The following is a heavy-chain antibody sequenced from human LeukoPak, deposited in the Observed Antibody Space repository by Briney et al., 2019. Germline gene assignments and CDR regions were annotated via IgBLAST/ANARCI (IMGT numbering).Heavy chain of an antibody. Sequence: GRSLRLSCAASGFSFGSYGMHWVHQAPGKGLEWVAFIRYGGSHQFYADSVRGRFTISRDNPKNTLYLQMNSLRGEDTAVYFCARDSGTWFYLQDWGQGTLVTVSS. J-gene: IGHJ1*01. CDR3: ARDSGTWFYLQD. CDR1: GFSFGSYG. V-gene: IGHV3-33*01. D-gene: IGHD2/OR15-2a*01. CDR2: IRYGGSHQ.